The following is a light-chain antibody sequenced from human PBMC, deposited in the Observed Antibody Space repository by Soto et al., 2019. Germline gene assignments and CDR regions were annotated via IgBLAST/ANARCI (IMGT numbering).Light chain of an antibody. J-gene: IGKJ3*01. V-gene: IGKV1D-13*01. Sequence: IQLTQSPSSLSASVGDRVTITCRASQGISRALAWYQQKPGKAPKLLIYDASSLESGVPSRFSGSGSGTDFTLTISSLQPEDFATYYCQHFNNYPQFTFGPGTKVDIK. CDR1: QGISRA. CDR2: DAS. CDR3: QHFNNYPQFT.